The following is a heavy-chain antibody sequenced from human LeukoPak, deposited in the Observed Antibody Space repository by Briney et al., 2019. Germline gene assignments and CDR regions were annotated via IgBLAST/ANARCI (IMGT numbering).Heavy chain of an antibody. Sequence: ASVNVSCKASGYTFNFYGISWVRQAPGQGLEWMGWISAYNGNTNYAQKVQGRVTMTTDTSTTTAYMELRSLRSDETAVYFCARDDYGSGSFSPFLYWGQGTLVTVSS. D-gene: IGHD3-10*01. CDR3: ARDDYGSGSFSPFLY. J-gene: IGHJ1*01. CDR1: GYTFNFYG. CDR2: ISAYNGNT. V-gene: IGHV1-18*01.